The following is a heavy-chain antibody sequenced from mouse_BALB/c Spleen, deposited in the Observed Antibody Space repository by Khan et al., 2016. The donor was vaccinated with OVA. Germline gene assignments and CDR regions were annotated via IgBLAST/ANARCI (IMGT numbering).Heavy chain of an antibody. Sequence: QVQLKQSGPGLVAPSQSLSITCTVSGFSLTSYGVHWVRQPPGKGLEWLGVIWAGGSTNYNSALMSRLSISKDNSKSQVFLKMNSLQTDDTAMYCCARGDGYYEDAMDYWGQGTSVTVSS. D-gene: IGHD2-3*01. CDR3: ARGDGYYEDAMDY. V-gene: IGHV2-9*02. J-gene: IGHJ4*01. CDR1: GFSLTSYG. CDR2: IWAGGST.